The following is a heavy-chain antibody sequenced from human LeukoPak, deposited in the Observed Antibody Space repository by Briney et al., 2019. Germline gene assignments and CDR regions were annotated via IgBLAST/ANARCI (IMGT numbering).Heavy chain of an antibody. CDR1: GGSISSSSYY. Sequence: PSETLSLTCTVSGGSISSSSYYWGWIRQPPGKELEWIGSIYYSGSTYYNPSLKSRVTISVDTSKNQFSLKLSSVTAADTAVYYCARLPLGATTPFIDYWGQGTLVTVSS. V-gene: IGHV4-39*01. CDR3: ARLPLGATTPFIDY. CDR2: IYYSGST. D-gene: IGHD1-26*01. J-gene: IGHJ4*02.